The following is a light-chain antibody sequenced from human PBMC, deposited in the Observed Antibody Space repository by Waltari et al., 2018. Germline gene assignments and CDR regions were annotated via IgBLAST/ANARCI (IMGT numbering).Light chain of an antibody. V-gene: IGLV2-8*01. CDR1: SSDIGDSNY. Sequence: QSALTQPPSASGSPGQSVTISCTGTSSDIGDSNYVSWYQQHPGKVPKLIIYDVYKRPSGAADRFSGYRSGNTAFLTVSGLQGEDEADYYCSSFAGTHHVVFGGGTKLTVL. J-gene: IGLJ2*01. CDR2: DVY. CDR3: SSFAGTHHVV.